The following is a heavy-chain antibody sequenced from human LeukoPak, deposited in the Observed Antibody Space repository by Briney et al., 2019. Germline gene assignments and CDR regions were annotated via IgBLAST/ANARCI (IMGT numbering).Heavy chain of an antibody. CDR3: AREDVDIASTPLCDY. Sequence: GGSLRLSCAASGFTFSSYAMSWVRQAPGKGLEWVSSITGSSASTYYADSVRGRFTISRDNAKNSLYLQMNSLRAEDTAVYYCAREDVDIASTPLCDYWGQGALVTVSS. J-gene: IGHJ4*02. D-gene: IGHD5/OR15-5a*01. CDR1: GFTFSSYA. V-gene: IGHV3-23*01. CDR2: ITGSSAST.